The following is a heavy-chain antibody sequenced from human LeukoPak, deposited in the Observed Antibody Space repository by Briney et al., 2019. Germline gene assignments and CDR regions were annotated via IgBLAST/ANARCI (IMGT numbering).Heavy chain of an antibody. V-gene: IGHV4-39*07. Sequence: SETLSLTCTVSGGSISSSSYYWGWIRQPPGKGLEWIGSIYYSGSTYYNPSLKSRVTISVDTSKNQFSLKLSSVTAADTAVYYCARGEWGCCSSTSCYAATYYYYYYGMDVWGQGTTVTVSS. CDR3: ARGEWGCCSSTSCYAATYYYYYYGMDV. CDR2: IYYSGST. J-gene: IGHJ6*02. CDR1: GGSISSSSYY. D-gene: IGHD2-2*01.